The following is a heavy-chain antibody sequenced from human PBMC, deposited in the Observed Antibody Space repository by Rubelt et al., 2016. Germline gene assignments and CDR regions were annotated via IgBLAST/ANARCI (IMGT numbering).Heavy chain of an antibody. D-gene: IGHD3-10*01. Sequence: EVQLVQSGAEVKKPGESLRISCKGSGYSFTSYWISWVRQMPGKGLEWMGRIDPSDSYTNYSPAFQGHVTISADKSISTAYLQWSSRKASDTAMYYCARIPGSGSSEINWFDPWGQGTLVTVSS. CDR2: IDPSDSYT. J-gene: IGHJ5*02. CDR1: GYSFTSYW. CDR3: ARIPGSGSSEINWFDP. V-gene: IGHV5-10-1*03.